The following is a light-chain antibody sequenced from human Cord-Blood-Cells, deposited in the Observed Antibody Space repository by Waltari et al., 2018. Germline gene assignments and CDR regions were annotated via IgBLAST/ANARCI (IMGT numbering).Light chain of an antibody. Sequence: DIQMTQSPSSLSASVGDRVTLTCRASQSISSYLNWYQQKPGKAPKLLNYAASSLQSGVPSRFSGSGSGTDFTLTISSLQPEDFATYYCQQSYSTPPTFGQGTKVEIK. J-gene: IGKJ1*01. CDR2: AAS. CDR1: QSISSY. V-gene: IGKV1-39*01. CDR3: QQSYSTPPT.